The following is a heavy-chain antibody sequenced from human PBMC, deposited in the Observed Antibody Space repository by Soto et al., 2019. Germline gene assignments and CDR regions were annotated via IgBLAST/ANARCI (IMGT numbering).Heavy chain of an antibody. D-gene: IGHD3-9*01. V-gene: IGHV3-23*01. CDR3: AKDMARYFGPTGYTPYYFDY. CDR1: GFTFSSYA. Sequence: PGGSLRLSCAASGFTFSSYAMSWVRQAPGKGLEWVSAISGSGGSTYYADSVKGRFTISRDNSKNTLYLQMNSLRAEDTAVYYCAKDMARYFGPTGYTPYYFDYWGQGTLVTVSS. CDR2: ISGSGGST. J-gene: IGHJ4*02.